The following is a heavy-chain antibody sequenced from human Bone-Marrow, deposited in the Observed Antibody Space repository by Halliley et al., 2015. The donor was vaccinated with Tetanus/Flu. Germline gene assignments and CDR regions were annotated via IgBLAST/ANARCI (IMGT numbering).Heavy chain of an antibody. J-gene: IGHJ4*02. V-gene: IGHV4-39*01. D-gene: IGHD6-6*01. CDR2: VYYDGTT. CDR3: ARLVVPASYYDS. CDR1: YGSVSTSSYF. Sequence: TLSLTCTVSYGSVSTSSYFGVWIRQPPGKGLEWIATVYYDGTTNFNPSLKSRVSISVDTSKNQLSLRVDSVTAADTAIFYCARLVVPASYYDSWGQGTLVTVSS.